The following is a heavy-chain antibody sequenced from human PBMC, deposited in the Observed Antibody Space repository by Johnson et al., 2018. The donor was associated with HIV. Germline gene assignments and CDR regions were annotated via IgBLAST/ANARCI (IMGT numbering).Heavy chain of an antibody. CDR2: ISYDGSNK. J-gene: IGHJ3*02. D-gene: IGHD2-15*01. Sequence: VQLVESGGGVVQPGRSLRLSCAASGFSFSNYAMHWVRQAPGKGLEWVAVISYDGSNKYYADSVKGRVTISRDNTKNTVYLHMNNLRAEDTAVYYCSSGLAYIRRWSGSFDIWCQWTMVTVSS. CDR3: SSGLAYIRRWSGSFDI. CDR1: GFSFSNYA. V-gene: IGHV3-30*04.